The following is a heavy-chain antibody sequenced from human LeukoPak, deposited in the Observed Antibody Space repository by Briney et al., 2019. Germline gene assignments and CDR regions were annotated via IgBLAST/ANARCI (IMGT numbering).Heavy chain of an antibody. CDR2: IYYSGST. Sequence: SETLSLTCSASGASITGYYWSWIRQPPGKGLEWIGYIYYSGSTNYNPSLKSRVTISIDTSKNQFSLKLSSVTAADTAVYYCARRLPPPWCFDLWGRGTLVTVSS. CDR1: GASITGYY. CDR3: ARRLPPPWCFDL. J-gene: IGHJ2*01. V-gene: IGHV4-59*01.